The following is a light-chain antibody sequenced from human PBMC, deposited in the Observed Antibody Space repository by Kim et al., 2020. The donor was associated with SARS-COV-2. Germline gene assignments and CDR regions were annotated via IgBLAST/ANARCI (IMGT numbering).Light chain of an antibody. V-gene: IGKV1-39*01. CDR3: QQSNSFPRT. CDR1: QSTISY. Sequence: ASIRDRDTISCLASQSTISYFNCYQQKPERAPKLLIYTASSFLSVVPSKCSVSGSGTNFTLTISSLQPENSATYYCQQSNSFPRTFVQGTKVYIK. CDR2: TAS. J-gene: IGKJ1*01.